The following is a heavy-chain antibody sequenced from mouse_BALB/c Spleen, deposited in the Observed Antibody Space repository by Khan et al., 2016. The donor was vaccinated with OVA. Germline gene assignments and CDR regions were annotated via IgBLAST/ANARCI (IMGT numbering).Heavy chain of an antibody. D-gene: IGHD1-1*01. CDR2: ISYSGNT. Sequence: EVQLQESGPGLVKPSQSLSLTCTVTGYSITSDYAWNWIRQFPGNKLEWMGYISYSGNTSYNPSLKSRISITRDTSKNQFFLQLNSVTTDDTATYYCARGNYYGYYFDYWGQGTTLTVSS. J-gene: IGHJ2*01. CDR1: GYSITSDYA. V-gene: IGHV3-2*02. CDR3: ARGNYYGYYFDY.